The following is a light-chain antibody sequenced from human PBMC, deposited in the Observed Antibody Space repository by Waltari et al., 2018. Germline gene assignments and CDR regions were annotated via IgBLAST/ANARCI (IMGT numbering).Light chain of an antibody. J-gene: IGLJ2*01. V-gene: IGLV3-25*03. CDR1: VLTKEY. CDR3: QSTDTIGTTVV. CDR2: KDT. Sequence: SYGLTQPPSVSVSPGQTARINCSGDVLTKEYGYWYQQKPGRAPVVVIFKDTERPPGLPERFSGSGSGTTVTLTITGVQAEDEADYYCQSTDTIGTTVVFGGGTRLIAL.